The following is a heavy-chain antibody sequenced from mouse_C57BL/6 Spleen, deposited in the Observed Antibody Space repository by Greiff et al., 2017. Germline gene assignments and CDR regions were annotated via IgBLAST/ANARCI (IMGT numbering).Heavy chain of an antibody. CDR2: ISSGSSTI. CDR1: GFTFSDYG. V-gene: IGHV5-17*01. J-gene: IGHJ3*01. CDR3: AGSGYYWAGFAY. D-gene: IGHD2-3*01. Sequence: EVMLVESGGGLVKPGGSLKLSCAASGFTFSDYGMHWVRQAPEKGLEWVAYISSGSSTIYYADTVKGRFTISRDNAKNTLFLQMTSLRSEDTAMYYCAGSGYYWAGFAYWGQGTLVTVSA.